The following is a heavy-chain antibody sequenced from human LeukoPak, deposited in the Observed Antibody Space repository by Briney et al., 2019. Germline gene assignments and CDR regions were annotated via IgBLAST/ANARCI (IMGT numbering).Heavy chain of an antibody. Sequence: PGGSLRLSCADSGFTFSSHWMHWVRQAPGKGLVWISRINSDGSTTNYADSVKGRFTISRDNAKNTLYLQMNSLRAEDTAMYYCARGSAVTGVHWGQGTLVTVSS. CDR3: ARGSAVTGVH. D-gene: IGHD1-14*01. J-gene: IGHJ4*02. CDR2: INSDGSTT. V-gene: IGHV3-74*01. CDR1: GFTFSSHW.